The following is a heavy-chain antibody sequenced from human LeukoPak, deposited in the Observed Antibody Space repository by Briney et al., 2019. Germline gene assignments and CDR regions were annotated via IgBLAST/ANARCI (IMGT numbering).Heavy chain of an antibody. Sequence: PGGSLRLSCAASGFTFSNAWMSWVRQAPGKGLEWVGRIKSKTDGGTKDYAAPVKGRFTISRDDSKNTLYLQMNSLKTEDTAVYYCTTDLFEHVEGYCTNGVCYREYWGQGTLVTVSS. CDR1: GFTFSNAW. CDR3: TTDLFEHVEGYCTNGVCYREY. D-gene: IGHD2-8*01. J-gene: IGHJ4*02. CDR2: IKSKTDGGTK. V-gene: IGHV3-15*01.